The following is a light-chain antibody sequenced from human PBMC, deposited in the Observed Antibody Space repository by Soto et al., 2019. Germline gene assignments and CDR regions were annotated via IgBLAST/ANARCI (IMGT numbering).Light chain of an antibody. J-gene: IGKJ2*01. V-gene: IGKV3-20*01. CDR2: GAS. CDR3: QQHGSSYPNT. CDR1: QSVRNNY. Sequence: EIVLTQSPGTLSLSPGERATLSCRASQSVRNNYLAWYQQKPGQAPRLLIYGASSRATGIPDRFSGSGSGTDFTLTISRLEPEDFAVSYCQQHGSSYPNTFGQGTKLEIK.